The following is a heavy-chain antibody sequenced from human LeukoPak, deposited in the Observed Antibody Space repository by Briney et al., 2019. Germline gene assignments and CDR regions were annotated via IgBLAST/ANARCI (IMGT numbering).Heavy chain of an antibody. CDR1: GFTFSDYW. J-gene: IGHJ4*02. CDR2: IKYDGTAT. CDR3: VRETSVTDNFDY. Sequence: GGSLRLSCGASGFTFSDYWLSWVRQAPGKGLEWVANIKYDGTATYYVDSVKGRFTISRDNARNSLYLQMDSLRDEDSGVYYCVRETSVTDNFDYWGQGTLVTVSS. V-gene: IGHV3-7*01.